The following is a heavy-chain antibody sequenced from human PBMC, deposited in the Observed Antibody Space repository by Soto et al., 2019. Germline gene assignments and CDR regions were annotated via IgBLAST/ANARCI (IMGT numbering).Heavy chain of an antibody. CDR1: GYTFTSYG. J-gene: IGHJ5*02. CDR2: ISAYNGNT. D-gene: IGHD6-19*01. Sequence: ASVKVSCKASGYTFTSYGISWVRQAPGQGIEWMGWISAYNGNTNYAQKLQGRVTMTTDTSTSTAYMELRSLRSDDTAVYYCARDIAVVNRFDPWGQGTLVTVSS. V-gene: IGHV1-18*04. CDR3: ARDIAVVNRFDP.